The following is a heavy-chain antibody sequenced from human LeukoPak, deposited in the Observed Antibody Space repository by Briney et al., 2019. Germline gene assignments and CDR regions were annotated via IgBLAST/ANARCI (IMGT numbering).Heavy chain of an antibody. D-gene: IGHD2/OR15-2a*01. V-gene: IGHV3-15*01. CDR2: IKSKTDGGTT. CDR1: GFTFSNAW. Sequence: GGSLRLSCAASGFTFSNAWMSWVRQAPGKGLEWVGRIKSKTDGGTTDYAAPVKGRFTISRDDSKNTLYLQMNSLRPEDTAVYYCTTAGYFDYYYYYIDVWGKGTTVTVSS. J-gene: IGHJ6*03. CDR3: TTAGYFDYYYYYIDV.